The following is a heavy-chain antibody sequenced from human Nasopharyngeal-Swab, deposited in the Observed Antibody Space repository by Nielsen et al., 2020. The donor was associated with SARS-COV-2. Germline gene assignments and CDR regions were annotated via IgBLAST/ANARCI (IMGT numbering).Heavy chain of an antibody. V-gene: IGHV3-74*01. Sequence: GESLKISCAASGFTFSSYWMHWVRQAPGKGLVWVSRINSDGSSTSYADSVKGRFTISRDNAKNTLYLQMNSLRAEDTAVYYCARDSFDDDLGVNDGFDVWGQGTMVTVSS. D-gene: IGHD3-16*01. CDR3: ARDSFDDDLGVNDGFDV. CDR1: GFTFSSYW. J-gene: IGHJ3*01. CDR2: INSDGSST.